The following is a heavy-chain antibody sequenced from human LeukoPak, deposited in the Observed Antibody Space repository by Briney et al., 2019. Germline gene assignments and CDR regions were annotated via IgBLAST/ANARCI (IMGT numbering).Heavy chain of an antibody. CDR1: GFTFDEYG. Sequence: RPGESLRLSCAASGFTFDEYGMSWVRQAPGKGLEGVSGINWSGGTTVYAESVKGGFTVSRDNAKNSLYLQVNSLRVDDTALYYCARERFGSDYYLDVWGKGTTVTVSS. J-gene: IGHJ6*03. CDR3: ARERFGSDYYLDV. V-gene: IGHV3-20*04. D-gene: IGHD3-10*01. CDR2: INWSGGTT.